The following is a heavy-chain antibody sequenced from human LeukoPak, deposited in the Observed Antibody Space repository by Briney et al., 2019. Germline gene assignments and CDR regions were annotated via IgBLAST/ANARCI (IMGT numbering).Heavy chain of an antibody. CDR1: GGSIGSSSFF. CDR2: IHYSGVT. J-gene: IGHJ4*02. CDR3: ARLGHCSGGGSCHHDY. Sequence: SETLSLTCTVSGGSIGSSSFFWGWIRQPPGQGLEWIAAIHYSGVTHYKPSLKSRVTISADTSRNQFSLKLNSVTATDTAVYYCARLGHCSGGGSCHHDYWGQGTLVTVSS. V-gene: IGHV4-39*01. D-gene: IGHD2-15*01.